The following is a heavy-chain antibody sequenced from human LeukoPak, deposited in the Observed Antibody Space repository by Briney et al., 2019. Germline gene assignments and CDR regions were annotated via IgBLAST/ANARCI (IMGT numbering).Heavy chain of an antibody. CDR2: ITITGSSL. CDR3: AKSSSSWSYYFNY. J-gene: IGHJ4*02. CDR1: GFTFSGYA. Sequence: GSLRLSCAASGFTFSGYAMAWVRQAPGKGLEWVSSITITGSSLSYADSVKGRFTVSRDNSKNTLYLQMNSLRAEDTAVYFCAKSSSSWSYYFNYWGQGTLVTVSS. D-gene: IGHD6-13*01. V-gene: IGHV3-23*01.